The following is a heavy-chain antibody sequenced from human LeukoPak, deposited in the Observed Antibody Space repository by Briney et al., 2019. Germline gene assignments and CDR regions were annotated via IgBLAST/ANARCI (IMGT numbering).Heavy chain of an antibody. CDR1: GGSISSSRDY. Sequence: SETLSLTCIVSGGSISSSRDYWAWIRQPPGKGLEWIANIYYSGSTYYSPSLKSRVTISVDTSKNQFSLKLRSVTAADTALYYCAIHYTEDIVVGPAASPETRNNWFDPWGQGTLVTVSS. V-gene: IGHV4-39*01. J-gene: IGHJ5*02. CDR3: AIHYTEDIVVGPAASPETRNNWFDP. CDR2: IYYSGST. D-gene: IGHD2-2*01.